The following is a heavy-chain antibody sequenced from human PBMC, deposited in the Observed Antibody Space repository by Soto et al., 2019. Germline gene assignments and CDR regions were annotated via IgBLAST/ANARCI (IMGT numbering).Heavy chain of an antibody. V-gene: IGHV4-59*01. J-gene: IGHJ4*02. CDR2: IYYSGST. CDR1: GGSISSYY. CDR3: ARDNKAGYFDY. Sequence: SETLSLTCTVSGGSISSYYWSWIRQPPGKGLEWIGYIYYSGSTNYNPSLKSRVTISVDTSKNQFSLKLSSVTAADTAVYYCARDNKAGYFDYWGQGTLVTVSS.